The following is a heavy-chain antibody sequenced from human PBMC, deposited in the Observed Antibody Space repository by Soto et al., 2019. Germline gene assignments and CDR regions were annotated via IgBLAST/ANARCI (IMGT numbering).Heavy chain of an antibody. Sequence: ASVKVSCKASGYTFTSYAMHWVRQAPGQRLEWMGWINAGNGNTSYAQKFQGRVTMTRNTSISTAYMELSSLRSEDTAVYYCARGFFAYYDILTGYPLLDYWGQGTLVTVSS. CDR2: INAGNGNT. V-gene: IGHV1-3*01. CDR1: GYTFTSYA. J-gene: IGHJ4*02. D-gene: IGHD3-9*01. CDR3: ARGFFAYYDILTGYPLLDY.